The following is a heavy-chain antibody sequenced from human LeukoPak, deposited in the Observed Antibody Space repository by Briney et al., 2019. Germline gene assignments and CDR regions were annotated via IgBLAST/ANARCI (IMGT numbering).Heavy chain of an antibody. D-gene: IGHD3-3*01. V-gene: IGHV3-23*01. Sequence: GGSLRLSCAASGFTFSSYAMSWVRQAPGKGLEWVSAISGSGGSTYYADSVKGRFTISRDNSKNTLYLQMNSLRAEDTAVYYCARDRLNLPRDSITIFGVVIHYMDVWGKGTTVTVSS. CDR2: ISGSGGST. CDR3: ARDRLNLPRDSITIFGVVIHYMDV. J-gene: IGHJ6*03. CDR1: GFTFSSYA.